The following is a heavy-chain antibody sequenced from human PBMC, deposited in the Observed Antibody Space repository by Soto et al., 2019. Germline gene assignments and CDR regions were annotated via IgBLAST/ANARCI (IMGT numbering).Heavy chain of an antibody. D-gene: IGHD2-15*01. Sequence: EVQLVESGGGLVQPGGSLRLSCAASGFTVSSNYMSWVRQAPGKGLEWVSVIYSGGSTYYADSVKGRFTISRHNSKNTLYLQMNSLRAEDTAVYYCARGLRYCSGGSCYSTRYNWFDPWGQGTLVTVSS. V-gene: IGHV3-53*04. CDR2: IYSGGST. CDR3: ARGLRYCSGGSCYSTRYNWFDP. J-gene: IGHJ5*02. CDR1: GFTVSSNY.